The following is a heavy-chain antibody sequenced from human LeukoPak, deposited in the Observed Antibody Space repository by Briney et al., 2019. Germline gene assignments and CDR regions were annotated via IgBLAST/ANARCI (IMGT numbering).Heavy chain of an antibody. CDR1: GFTFSSHA. V-gene: IGHV3-7*01. J-gene: IGHJ4*02. CDR3: TRVIVAVPGYFDYFDF. Sequence: GGSLRLSCAASGFTFSSHAMRCVRQAPGKWLEWVANINEDGSNKWHLGSVKGRFTVSRDNARNALYLQMNSLRVEDTAVYYCTRVIVAVPGYFDYFDFWGQGALVTVSS. D-gene: IGHD6-19*01. CDR2: INEDGSNK.